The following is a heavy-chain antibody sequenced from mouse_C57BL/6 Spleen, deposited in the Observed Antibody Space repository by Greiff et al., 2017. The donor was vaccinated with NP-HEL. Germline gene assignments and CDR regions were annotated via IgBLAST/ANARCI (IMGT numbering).Heavy chain of an antibody. CDR1: GFTFSSYA. J-gene: IGHJ4*01. Sequence: EVMLVESGGGLVKPGGSLKLSCAASGFTFSSYAMSWVRQTPEKRLEWVATISDGGSYTYYPDNVKGRFTISRDNAKNNLYLQMSHLKSEDTAMYYCAREGYHYAMDYWGQGTSVTVSS. V-gene: IGHV5-4*01. D-gene: IGHD2-2*01. CDR3: AREGYHYAMDY. CDR2: ISDGGSYT.